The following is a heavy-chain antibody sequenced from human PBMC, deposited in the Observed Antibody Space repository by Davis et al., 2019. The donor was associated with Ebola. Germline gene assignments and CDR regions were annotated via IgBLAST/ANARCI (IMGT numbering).Heavy chain of an antibody. CDR3: AKEIIAARPILEDYFDY. CDR1: GFTFSSYA. CDR2: ISGSGGST. V-gene: IGHV3-23*01. J-gene: IGHJ4*02. D-gene: IGHD6-6*01. Sequence: GGSLRLSCAASGFTFSSYAMSWVRQAPGKGLEWVSAISGSGGSTYYADSVKGRFTISRDNSKNTLYLQMNSLRAEDTAVYYCAKEIIAARPILEDYFDYWGQGTLVTVSS.